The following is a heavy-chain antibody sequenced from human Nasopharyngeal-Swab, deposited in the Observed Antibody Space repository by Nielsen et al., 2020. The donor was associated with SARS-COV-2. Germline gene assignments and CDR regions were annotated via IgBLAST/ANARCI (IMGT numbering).Heavy chain of an antibody. CDR3: AHSAAYYCDSSGYYPEGFDY. V-gene: IGHV2-5*02. CDR1: GFSLSTSGVG. Sequence: SGPTLVKPTQTLTLTCTFSGFSLSTSGVGVGWIRQPPGKALEWLALIYWDDDKRYSPSLKSRLTITKDTSKNQVVLTMTNMDPVDTATYYCAHSAAYYCDSSGYYPEGFDYWGQGTLVTVSS. D-gene: IGHD3-22*01. J-gene: IGHJ4*02. CDR2: IYWDDDK.